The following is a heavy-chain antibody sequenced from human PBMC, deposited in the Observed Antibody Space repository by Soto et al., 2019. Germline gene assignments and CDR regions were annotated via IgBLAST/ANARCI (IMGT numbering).Heavy chain of an antibody. D-gene: IGHD3-10*01. V-gene: IGHV3-64*01. CDR2: ISSNGGST. Sequence: EVQLVESGGGLVQPGGSLRLSCAASGFTFSSYAMHWVRQAPGKGLEYVSAISSNGGSTYYANSVKGRFTISRDNSKNPLYLQMGSLRAEDMAVYYCARDRGDYYYGMDVWGQGTTVTVSS. J-gene: IGHJ6*02. CDR3: ARDRGDYYYGMDV. CDR1: GFTFSSYA.